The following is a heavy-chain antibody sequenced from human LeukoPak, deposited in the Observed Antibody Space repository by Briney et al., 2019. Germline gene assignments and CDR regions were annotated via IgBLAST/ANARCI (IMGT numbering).Heavy chain of an antibody. V-gene: IGHV1-69*02. CDR2: IIPILGIA. Sequence: ASVKVSCKASGGTFSSYTISWVRQAPGQGLEWMGRIIPILGIANYAQKFQGRVTITADKSTRTAYMELSSLRSEDTAVYYCELLSRLSFDYWGQGTLVTVSS. J-gene: IGHJ4*02. D-gene: IGHD2-21*01. CDR1: GGTFSSYT. CDR3: ELLSRLSFDY.